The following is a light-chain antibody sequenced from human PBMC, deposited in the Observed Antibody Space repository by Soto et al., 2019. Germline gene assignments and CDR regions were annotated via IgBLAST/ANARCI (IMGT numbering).Light chain of an antibody. CDR2: TAS. CDR3: QQYNTYSVLT. Sequence: DIQMTQSPSTLSASVGDRVTITCRASQSISSWLAWYQQKPGKAPKLLIYTASSLESGVPSRFRGSGSGTEFTLTISSLQPDDFATYYCQQYNTYSVLTFGGGTKVEIK. V-gene: IGKV1-5*03. J-gene: IGKJ4*01. CDR1: QSISSW.